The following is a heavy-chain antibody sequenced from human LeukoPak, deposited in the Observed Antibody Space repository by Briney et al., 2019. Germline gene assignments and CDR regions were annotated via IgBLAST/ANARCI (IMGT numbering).Heavy chain of an antibody. V-gene: IGHV5-51*01. CDR1: GYTFTHQW. Sequence: GESLKISCEASGYTFTHQWIGWVRQMPGTGLEWVGVIYPRDSDTIYSPSFQGHVTISADTSINTAYLEWRSLEASDTAMYYCARHSDVVGAIWGQGTQVTVSS. CDR2: IYPRDSDT. J-gene: IGHJ4*02. D-gene: IGHD3-16*01. CDR3: ARHSDVVGAI.